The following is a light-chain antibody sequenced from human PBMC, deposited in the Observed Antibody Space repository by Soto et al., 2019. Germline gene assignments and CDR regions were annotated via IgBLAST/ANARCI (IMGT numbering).Light chain of an antibody. J-gene: IGKJ4*01. Sequence: EIVLTQSPATLSLSPGERATLSCRASQSVRSYLAWYQQKPGQAPRLLIYDASNRATGIPARFSGSGSGTDITLTISSLEPEDFAVYYCQQRYSWPPLTFGGGTKVEIK. CDR2: DAS. V-gene: IGKV3-11*01. CDR1: QSVRSY. CDR3: QQRYSWPPLT.